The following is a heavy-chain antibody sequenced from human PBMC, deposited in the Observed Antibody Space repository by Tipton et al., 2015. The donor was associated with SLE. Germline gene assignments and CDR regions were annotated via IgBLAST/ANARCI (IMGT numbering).Heavy chain of an antibody. D-gene: IGHD3-3*01. Sequence: TLSLTCTVSGGSISSYYWSWIRQPPGKGLEWIGEINHSGSTNYNPSLKSRVTISVDTSKNQFSLKLGSVTAADTAVYYCAYYDFWSGRDYWGQGTLVTVSS. V-gene: IGHV4-34*06. J-gene: IGHJ4*02. CDR1: GGSISSYY. CDR2: INHSGST. CDR3: AYYDFWSGRDY.